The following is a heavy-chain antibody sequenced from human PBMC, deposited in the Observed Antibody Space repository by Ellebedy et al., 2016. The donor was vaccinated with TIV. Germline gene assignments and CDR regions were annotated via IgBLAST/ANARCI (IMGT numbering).Heavy chain of an antibody. J-gene: IGHJ4*02. CDR1: GGSINSYY. CDR2: VFYSGST. CDR3: ARTKAVAGTFCFDS. V-gene: IGHV4-59*01. Sequence: SETLSLTCTVSGGSINSYYWSWIRQPPGKGLEWIGYVFYSGSTQYNPSLKSRVTISVDTSRNQFSLNLNSVTAADTAVYYCARTKAVAGTFCFDSWGQGTLVPVSS. D-gene: IGHD6-19*01.